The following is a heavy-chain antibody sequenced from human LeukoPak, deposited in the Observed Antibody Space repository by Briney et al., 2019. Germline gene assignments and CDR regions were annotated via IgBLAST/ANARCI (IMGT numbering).Heavy chain of an antibody. CDR2: ITGSSGST. CDR1: GFTFDSYA. Sequence: GGSLRLSCAASGFTFDSYAMSWVRQAPGKGLEWVSTITGSSGSTYYADSVKGRFAISRDNSKTTLYLQMNGLGAVDTAVYYCARTTKMLYFDYWGQGTLVTVSS. J-gene: IGHJ4*02. D-gene: IGHD1-1*01. CDR3: ARTTKMLYFDY. V-gene: IGHV3-23*01.